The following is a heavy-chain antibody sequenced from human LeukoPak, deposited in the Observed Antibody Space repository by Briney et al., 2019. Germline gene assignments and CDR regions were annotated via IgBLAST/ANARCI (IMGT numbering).Heavy chain of an antibody. CDR1: GFTFSSYA. J-gene: IGHJ4*02. CDR2: ISGSGGST. D-gene: IGHD6-19*01. V-gene: IGHV3-23*01. CDR3: TTLAGYTSGPAPFFDY. Sequence: GGSLRLSCAASGFTFSSYAMSWVRQAPGKGLEWVSAISGSGGSTYYADSVKGRFTISRDNSKNTLYLQMNSLRAEDTAVYYCTTLAGYTSGPAPFFDYWGQGSLVTVSS.